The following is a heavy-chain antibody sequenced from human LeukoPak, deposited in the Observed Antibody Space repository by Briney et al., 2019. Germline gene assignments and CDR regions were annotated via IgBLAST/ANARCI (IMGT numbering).Heavy chain of an antibody. V-gene: IGHV4-34*01. D-gene: IGHD6-13*01. J-gene: IGHJ4*02. CDR2: INHSGST. CDR3: ARATGYSSSWYWRY. Sequence: SETLSLTCAVYGGSFSGYYWSWIRQPPGKGLEWIGEINHSGSTNYNPSLKSRVTISVDTSKNQFSLKLSSVTAADTAVYYCARATGYSSSWYWRYWGQGTLVTDSS. CDR1: GGSFSGYY.